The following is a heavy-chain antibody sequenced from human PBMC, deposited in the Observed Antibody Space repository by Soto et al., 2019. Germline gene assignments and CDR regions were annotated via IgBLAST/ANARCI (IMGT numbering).Heavy chain of an antibody. CDR1: GFSFNTTGVG. J-gene: IGHJ4*02. V-gene: IGHV2-5*02. CDR2: IYWDDDK. Sequence: QITLKESGSTLVKPTQTLTLTCTFSGFSFNTTGVGVGWIRQPPGKALEWLAIIYWDDDKRYSPSLKSRLTITKDTSKNQVVLTVTNMDPVDTATYFCAHRAVLCSGGTCYSHPFDSWGQGTLVTVSS. D-gene: IGHD2-15*01. CDR3: AHRAVLCSGGTCYSHPFDS.